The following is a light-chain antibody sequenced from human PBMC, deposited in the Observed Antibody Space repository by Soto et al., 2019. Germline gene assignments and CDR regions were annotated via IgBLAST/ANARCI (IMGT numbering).Light chain of an antibody. V-gene: IGLV2-14*01. J-gene: IGLJ1*01. CDR1: SSDVGGYNY. Sequence: ALTQPASVSGSPGQSITISCTGTSSDVGGYNYVSWYQQHPGKAPKFMIYGVSNRPSGVSNRFSGSKSGNTASLTISGLQAEDEADYYCSSYTTSNTRQIVFGTGTKVTVL. CDR2: GVS. CDR3: SSYTTSNTRQIV.